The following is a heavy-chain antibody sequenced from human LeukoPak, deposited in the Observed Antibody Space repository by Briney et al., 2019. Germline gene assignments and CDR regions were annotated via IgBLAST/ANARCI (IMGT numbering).Heavy chain of an antibody. CDR1: GGTFSSYA. D-gene: IGHD6-13*01. CDR2: IIPILGIA. V-gene: IGHV1-69*04. CDR3: ARAWRIAAPNDAFDI. Sequence: PVNVSCKASGGTFSSYAISWVRNAPGQGLEWMGKIIPILGIANYAQKFQGRVTITADKSTSTAYMELSSLRSEDTAVYYCARAWRIAAPNDAFDIWGQGTMVTVSS. J-gene: IGHJ3*02.